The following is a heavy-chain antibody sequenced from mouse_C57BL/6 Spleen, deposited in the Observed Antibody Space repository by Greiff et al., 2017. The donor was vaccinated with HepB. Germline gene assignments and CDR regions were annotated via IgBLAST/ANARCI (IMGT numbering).Heavy chain of an antibody. CDR1: GYTFTSYW. V-gene: IGHV1-53*01. CDR3: ARERVTTVVARYWYFDV. D-gene: IGHD1-1*01. Sequence: QVQLQQSGTELVKPGASVKLSCKASGYTFTSYWMHWVKQRPGQGLEWIGNINPSNGGTNYNEKFKSKATLTVDKSSSTAYMQLSSLTSEDSAVYYCARERVTTVVARYWYFDVWGTGTTVTVSS. J-gene: IGHJ1*03. CDR2: INPSNGGT.